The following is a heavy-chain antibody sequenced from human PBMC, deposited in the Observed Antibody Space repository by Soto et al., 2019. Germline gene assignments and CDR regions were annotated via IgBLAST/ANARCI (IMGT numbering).Heavy chain of an antibody. J-gene: IGHJ4*02. CDR1: GFMFSSYA. D-gene: IGHD5-12*01. V-gene: IGHV3-23*01. CDR2: LSGGGDST. Sequence: EVQLLESGGGLVQPGGSPRLSCAASGFMFSSYAMTWVRQAPGKGLEWVSALSGGGDSTYYAPSVRGRFAISRDNSKNTLYLQMNSLRAEDTAVYYCATGLRSVYGPFDSWGQGTLVTVSS. CDR3: ATGLRSVYGPFDS.